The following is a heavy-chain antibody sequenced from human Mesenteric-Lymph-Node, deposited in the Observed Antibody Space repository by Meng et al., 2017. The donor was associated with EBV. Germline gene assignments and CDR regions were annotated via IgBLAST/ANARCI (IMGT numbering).Heavy chain of an antibody. CDR2: ISSSSSHI. J-gene: IGHJ4*02. V-gene: IGHV3-21*01. Sequence: EVQLVESGGGLVKPGGSLRLFCAASGFSFSSYNMNWVRQAPGKGLEWVSCISSSSSHIYYADSVKGRFTISRDNAKNSLYLQMNNLRAEDTAIYYCAGDPGVDYWGQGTLVTVSS. CDR3: AGDPGVDY. CDR1: GFSFSSYN. D-gene: IGHD3-10*01.